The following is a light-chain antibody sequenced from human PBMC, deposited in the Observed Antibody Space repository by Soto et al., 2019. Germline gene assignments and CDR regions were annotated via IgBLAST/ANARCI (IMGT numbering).Light chain of an antibody. Sequence: MTQSPSSLSASVGDRVTITCQASQDISNYLDWYLQKPGQSPQLLISLGSNRASGVPDRFSGSGSGTDFTLKISRVEGEDVGVYYCMQALQSPITFGQGTRLEIK. CDR3: MQALQSPIT. J-gene: IGKJ5*01. CDR1: QDISNY. CDR2: LGS. V-gene: IGKV2-28*01.